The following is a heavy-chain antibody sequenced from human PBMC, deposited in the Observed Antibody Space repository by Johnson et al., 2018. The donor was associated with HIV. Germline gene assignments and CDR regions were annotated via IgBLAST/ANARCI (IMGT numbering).Heavy chain of an antibody. D-gene: IGHD1-14*01. CDR3: TRVRMTPPLGAFDI. CDR2: ISYDGSNK. J-gene: IGHJ3*02. CDR1: GFTFSSYG. V-gene: IGHV3-30*03. Sequence: QVQLVESGGGVVQPGRSLRLSCAASGFTFSSYGMHWVRQAPGKGLEWVAVISYDGSNKYYADSVKGRFTISRDNSKNTLYLQMNSLRAEDTALYYCTRVRMTPPLGAFDIWGQGTMVTVSS.